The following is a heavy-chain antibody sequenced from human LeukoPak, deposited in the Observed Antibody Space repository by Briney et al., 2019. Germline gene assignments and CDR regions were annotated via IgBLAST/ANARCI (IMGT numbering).Heavy chain of an antibody. D-gene: IGHD4-17*01. J-gene: IGHJ4*02. Sequence: GGSLRLSCAVSGFTFSSYSMNWVRQAPGRGLEWVASITTRSFIHYADSVRDRFTVSRDNAKNSVFLQMNSLGVEDTGVYYCARAPHGDYESDYWGQGTLVTVSP. CDR2: ITTRSFI. CDR1: GFTFSSYS. V-gene: IGHV3-21*01. CDR3: ARAPHGDYESDY.